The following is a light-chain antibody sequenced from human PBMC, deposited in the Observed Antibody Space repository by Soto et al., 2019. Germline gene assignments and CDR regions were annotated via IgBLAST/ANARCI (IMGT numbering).Light chain of an antibody. V-gene: IGLV2-14*03. Sequence: QSALTQPASVSGSPGQTITISCIGTSSDVGGYIHVSWYQQHPGKAPKLMIYNVNNRPSGVSNRFSDYKSANTASLTISVPHAEDEADYYCISYTSTGILVFGAGTKVTVL. CDR1: SSDVGGYIH. CDR2: NVN. J-gene: IGLJ1*01. CDR3: ISYTSTGILV.